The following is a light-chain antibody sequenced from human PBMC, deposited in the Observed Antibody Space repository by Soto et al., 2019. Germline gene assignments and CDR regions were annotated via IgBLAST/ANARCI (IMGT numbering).Light chain of an antibody. J-gene: IGKJ4*01. V-gene: IGKV2-28*01. CDR3: IRALQTHLT. CDR1: QSLLHSNGYNY. Sequence: IVMTQSPLSLPVTPGEPASISCRSSQSLLHSNGYNYLDWYLQKPGQAPQLLIYLGSNRASGVPDRCSGSGSGTAVTLQTSRVEAEDVVVYYCIRALQTHLTFGGGTKVEIK. CDR2: LGS.